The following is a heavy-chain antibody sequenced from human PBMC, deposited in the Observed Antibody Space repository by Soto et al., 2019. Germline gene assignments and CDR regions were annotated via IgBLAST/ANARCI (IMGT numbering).Heavy chain of an antibody. J-gene: IGHJ6*02. D-gene: IGHD3-10*01. CDR2: IYYSGNT. V-gene: IGHV4-59*01. CDR1: GGSISSYY. CDR3: ARVSGGPPLHRSHSGSYPLHYYGMDV. Sequence: SETLSLTCTVSGGSISSYYWSWIRQPPGKGLEWIGYIYYSGNTNYNPSLKSRVTISVDTSKNQFSLKLSSVTAADTAVYYCARVSGGPPLHRSHSGSYPLHYYGMDVWGRGTTVTVSS.